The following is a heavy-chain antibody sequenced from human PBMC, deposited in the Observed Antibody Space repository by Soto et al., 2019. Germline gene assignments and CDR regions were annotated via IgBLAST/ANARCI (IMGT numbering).Heavy chain of an antibody. Sequence: QVQLQESGPGLVKPSEPLSLTCTVSGGSVSSGSYYWSWIRQPPGKGLEWIGYINYSGSTNSNPSLKSRVTISVDTSKNQFSLELSSVTAADTAVYYCAGRYYDSRYFDLWGRGTLVTVSS. V-gene: IGHV4-61*01. J-gene: IGHJ2*01. CDR3: AGRYYDSRYFDL. D-gene: IGHD3-16*01. CDR2: INYSGST. CDR1: GGSVSSGSYY.